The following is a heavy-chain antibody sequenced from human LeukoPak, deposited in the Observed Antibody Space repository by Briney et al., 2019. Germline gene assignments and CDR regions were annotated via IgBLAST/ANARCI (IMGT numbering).Heavy chain of an antibody. CDR2: ISYDGSNT. D-gene: IGHD5/OR15-5a*01. V-gene: IGHV3-33*01. Sequence: GRSLRLSCAASGFTFSSYGMHWVRQAPGKGLEWVAMISYDGSNTYYADSVKGRFTISRDNSKNTLFLQMDSLRAEDTAVYYCARDRSTTHFDYWGQGTLVTVSS. CDR1: GFTFSSYG. J-gene: IGHJ4*02. CDR3: ARDRSTTHFDY.